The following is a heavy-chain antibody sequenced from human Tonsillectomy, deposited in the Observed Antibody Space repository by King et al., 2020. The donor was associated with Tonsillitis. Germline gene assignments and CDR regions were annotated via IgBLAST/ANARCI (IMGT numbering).Heavy chain of an antibody. V-gene: IGHV3-33*08. Sequence: VQLVESGGGVVQPGRSLRLSCAASGFTFSSYCMHWVRQAPGKGLEWLAVILYDGSNKYYADSVKGRFTISRDNSKNTLYLQMNSLRADDTAVYYCARGGTAVAGRVLANWFDPWGQGTLVTVSS. D-gene: IGHD6-19*01. CDR1: GFTFSSYC. CDR3: ARGGTAVAGRVLANWFDP. CDR2: ILYDGSNK. J-gene: IGHJ5*02.